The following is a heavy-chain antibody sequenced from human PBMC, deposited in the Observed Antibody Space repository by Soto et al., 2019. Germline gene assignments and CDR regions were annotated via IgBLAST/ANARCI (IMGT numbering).Heavy chain of an antibody. CDR1: GFTFSSYG. J-gene: IGHJ4*02. CDR3: ARDPLVTMIKTGYFDY. D-gene: IGHD3-22*01. Sequence: GGSLRLSCAASGFTFSSYGMHWFRQAPGKGLEWVAVIWYDGSNKYYADSVKGRFTISRDNSKNTLYLQMNSLRAEDTAVYYCARDPLVTMIKTGYFDYWGKGT. V-gene: IGHV3-33*01. CDR2: IWYDGSNK.